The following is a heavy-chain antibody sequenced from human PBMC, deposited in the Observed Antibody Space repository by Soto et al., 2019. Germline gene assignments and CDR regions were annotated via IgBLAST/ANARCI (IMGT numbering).Heavy chain of an antibody. D-gene: IGHD5-18*01. Sequence: GGSLRLSCAASGFTFSSYGMHWVRQAPGKGLEWVAVIWYDGSNKYYADSVKGRFTISRDNSKNTLYLQMNSLRAEDTAVYYCAGAMGTAMVPGNYYYGMDVWGQGTTVTVSS. CDR2: IWYDGSNK. CDR1: GFTFSSYG. V-gene: IGHV3-33*01. J-gene: IGHJ6*02. CDR3: AGAMGTAMVPGNYYYGMDV.